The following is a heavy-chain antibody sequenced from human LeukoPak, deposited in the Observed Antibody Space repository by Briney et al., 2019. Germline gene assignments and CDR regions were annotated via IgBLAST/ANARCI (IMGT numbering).Heavy chain of an antibody. CDR1: GFTFSSYA. CDR2: ISGSGGST. V-gene: IGHV3-23*01. D-gene: IGHD3-9*01. Sequence: GGSLRLSCAASGFTFSSYAMSWVRQAPGKGLEWVSAISGSGGSTYYADSVKGRFTISRDSSKNTLYLQMNSLRAEDTAVYYCAKDAVLRYFDWLPLDYWGQGTLVTVSS. CDR3: AKDAVLRYFDWLPLDY. J-gene: IGHJ4*02.